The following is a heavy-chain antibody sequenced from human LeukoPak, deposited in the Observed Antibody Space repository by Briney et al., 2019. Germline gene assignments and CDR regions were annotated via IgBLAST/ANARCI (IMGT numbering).Heavy chain of an antibody. CDR1: GYTFTGYY. V-gene: IGHV1-2*02. J-gene: IGHJ1*01. D-gene: IGHD2-2*02. Sequence: ASVKVSCKASGYTFTGYYMHWVRQAPGQGLEWMGWINPNSGGTNYAQKFQGRVTMTRDTSISTAYMELSRLRSDDTAVYYCASAIVVVPAAILFQHWGQGTLVTVSS. CDR2: INPNSGGT. CDR3: ASAIVVVPAAILFQH.